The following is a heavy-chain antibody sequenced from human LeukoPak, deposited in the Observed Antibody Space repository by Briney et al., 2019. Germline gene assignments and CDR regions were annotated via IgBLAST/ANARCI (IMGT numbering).Heavy chain of an antibody. CDR2: ISGSGGST. J-gene: IGHJ5*02. V-gene: IGHV3-23*01. CDR1: GFTFSSYG. D-gene: IGHD6-13*01. CDR3: AHPTEYSSSWYGNWFDP. Sequence: GGSLRLSCAASGFTFSSYGMSWVRQAPGKGLEWVSAISGSGGSTYYADSLKGRFTISRDNSKNTLYLQMNSLRAEDTAVYYCAHPTEYSSSWYGNWFDPWGQGTLVTVSS.